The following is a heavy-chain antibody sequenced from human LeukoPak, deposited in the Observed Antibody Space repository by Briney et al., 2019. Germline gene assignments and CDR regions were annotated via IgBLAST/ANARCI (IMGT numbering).Heavy chain of an antibody. Sequence: PSETLSLTCTVSGGSISSYYWSWIRQPPGKGLEWIGYIYYSGSTNYNPSLKSRVTISVDTSKNQFSLKLSSVTAADTAVYYCARLVVVPAPWFDPWGQGTLVTVSS. CDR2: IYYSGST. V-gene: IGHV4-59*01. D-gene: IGHD2-2*01. CDR1: GGSISSYY. CDR3: ARLVVVPAPWFDP. J-gene: IGHJ5*02.